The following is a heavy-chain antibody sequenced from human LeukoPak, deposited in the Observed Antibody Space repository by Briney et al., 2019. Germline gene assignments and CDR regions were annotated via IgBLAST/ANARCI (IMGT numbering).Heavy chain of an antibody. V-gene: IGHV4-61*02. J-gene: IGHJ4*02. CDR1: GGSISSGSYY. CDR3: ARGLYYDILTGYYNGGLDY. D-gene: IGHD3-9*01. Sequence: PSQTLSLTCTVSGGSISSGSYYWSWIRQPAGKGLEWIGRIYTSGSTDYNPSLKSRVTISVDTSKKQFSLKLSSVTAADTAVYYCARGLYYDILTGYYNGGLDYWGQGTLVTVSS. CDR2: IYTSGST.